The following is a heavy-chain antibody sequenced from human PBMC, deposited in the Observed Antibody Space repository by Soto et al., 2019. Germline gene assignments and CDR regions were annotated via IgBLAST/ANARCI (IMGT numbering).Heavy chain of an antibody. Sequence: ASVKVSCKASGYTFTGYYMHWMRQAPGQGLEWMGWINPNSGGTNYAQKFQGWVTMTRDTSISTAYMELSRLRSDDTAVYYCARERYCSSTSCFRNDDFDIWRHGTMITVS. CDR2: INPNSGGT. CDR3: ARERYCSSTSCFRNDDFDI. J-gene: IGHJ3*02. CDR1: GYTFTGYY. D-gene: IGHD2-2*01. V-gene: IGHV1-2*04.